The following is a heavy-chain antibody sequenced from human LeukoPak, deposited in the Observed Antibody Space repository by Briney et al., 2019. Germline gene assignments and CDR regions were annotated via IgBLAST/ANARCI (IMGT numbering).Heavy chain of an antibody. J-gene: IGHJ3*02. CDR2: ISAYNGNT. D-gene: IGHD3-10*01. CDR1: GYTFTSYG. CDR3: ARDLGGGIMVRGVWNRDQNGFDI. Sequence: ASVKVSCKTSGYTFTSYGISWVRQAPGQGLEWMGWISAYNGNTNYAQKFQGRVTMTTDTSTSTAYMELRSLRSDDSAVYYCARDLGGGIMVRGVWNRDQNGFDIWGQGTMVTVSS. V-gene: IGHV1-18*01.